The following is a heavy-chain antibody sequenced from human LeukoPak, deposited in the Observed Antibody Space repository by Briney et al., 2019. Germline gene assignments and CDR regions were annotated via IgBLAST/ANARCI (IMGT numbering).Heavy chain of an antibody. CDR3: ARDSVAATLDY. CDR2: INAYNGNT. D-gene: IGHD2-15*01. V-gene: IGHV1-18*01. Sequence: ASVKVSCKASGYTFTSYGISWVRQAPGQGLEWMGWINAYNGNTNYAQRLQGRVTMTTDTSTSTAYMELRSLRSDDTAVYYCARDSVAATLDYWGQGTLVTVSS. CDR1: GYTFTSYG. J-gene: IGHJ4*02.